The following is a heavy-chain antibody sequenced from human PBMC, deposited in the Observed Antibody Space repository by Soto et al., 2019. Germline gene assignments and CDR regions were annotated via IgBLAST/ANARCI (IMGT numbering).Heavy chain of an antibody. CDR1: GYSISSGYY. J-gene: IGHJ6*02. CDR3: ARVFGDGYGYYYGMDG. D-gene: IGHD5-12*01. Sequence: SETLSLTCAVSGYSISSGYYWGWIRQPPGKGLEWIGSIYHSGSTYYNPSLKSRVTISVDTSKNQFSLKLSSVTAADTAVYYCARVFGDGYGYYYGMDGWGQGTTVTVSS. V-gene: IGHV4-38-2*01. CDR2: IYHSGST.